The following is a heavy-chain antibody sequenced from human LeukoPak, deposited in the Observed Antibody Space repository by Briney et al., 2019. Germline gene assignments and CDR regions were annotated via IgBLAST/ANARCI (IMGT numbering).Heavy chain of an antibody. CDR1: GSSISSGYY. V-gene: IGHV4-38-2*02. CDR2: IYHSGST. CDR3: AREGRDLDAFDI. Sequence: SETLSLTCSVSGSSISSGYYWGWIRQPPGKGLEWIGNIYHSGSTYYNPSLKSRVTISVDTSKNQFSLKLSSVTAADTAVYYCAREGRDLDAFDIWGQGTMVTVSS. D-gene: IGHD2-15*01. J-gene: IGHJ3*02.